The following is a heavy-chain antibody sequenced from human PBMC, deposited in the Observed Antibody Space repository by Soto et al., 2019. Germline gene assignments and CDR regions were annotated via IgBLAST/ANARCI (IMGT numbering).Heavy chain of an antibody. CDR1: GFPFSSYT. D-gene: IGHD3-3*01. V-gene: IGHV3-21*02. J-gene: IGHJ6*02. CDR3: ARDDPISGAIPRMDI. CDR2: ITTSSTRSI. Sequence: EVQLVESGGGLVKPGGSLRLSCSASGFPFSSYTMYWVRQAPGKGLEWVSSITTSSTRSIFYADSVKGRFTISRNNANNILYLQMNNLRVEDTAVYYCARDDPISGAIPRMDIWGQGTTVTVSS.